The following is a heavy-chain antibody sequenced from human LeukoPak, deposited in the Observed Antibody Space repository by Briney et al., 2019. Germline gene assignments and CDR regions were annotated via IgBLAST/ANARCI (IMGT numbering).Heavy chain of an antibody. J-gene: IGHJ4*02. CDR2: IRSSSSYV. V-gene: IGHV3-21*01. CDR1: GFTFSSYA. D-gene: IGHD3-10*01. Sequence: GGSLRLSCAASGFTFSSYAMSWVRQAPGKGLEWVSSIRSSSSYVYYADSVKGRFTISRDDAKNSLYLQMNSLRAEDTAVYYCARRVKYGSGSYGLDYWGQGTLVTVSS. CDR3: ARRVKYGSGSYGLDY.